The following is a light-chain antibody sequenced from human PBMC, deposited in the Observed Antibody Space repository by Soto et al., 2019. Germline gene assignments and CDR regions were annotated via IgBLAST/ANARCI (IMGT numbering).Light chain of an antibody. V-gene: IGKV3-20*01. CDR1: QTVGSSF. J-gene: IGKJ2*01. CDR2: SGS. Sequence: EIVLTQSPDTLSLSPGDAATLSCRASQTVGSSFLAWYQQKPDQAPRLLIYSGSSRATGIPDRFRGSGSGTDFTLTISRLEPEDFAVYYCQQYRSSSSTFGQGTKLEIK. CDR3: QQYRSSSST.